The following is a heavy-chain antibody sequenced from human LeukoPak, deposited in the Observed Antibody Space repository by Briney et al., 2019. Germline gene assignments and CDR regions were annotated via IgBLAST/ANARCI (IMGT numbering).Heavy chain of an antibody. Sequence: GGSLRLSCAASGFTFSIYDMHWVRQATGKGLEWVSAIGTAGDTYYPGSVKGRFTISRENAKNSLYLQMNSLRAGDTAVHYCERGHYYDSSGSPKDAFDIWGQGTMVTVSS. CDR2: IGTAGDT. D-gene: IGHD3-22*01. V-gene: IGHV3-13*01. CDR1: GFTFSIYD. CDR3: ERGHYYDSSGSPKDAFDI. J-gene: IGHJ3*02.